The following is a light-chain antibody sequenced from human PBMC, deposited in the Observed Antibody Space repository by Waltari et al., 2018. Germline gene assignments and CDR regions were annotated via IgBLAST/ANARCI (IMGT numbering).Light chain of an antibody. CDR2: KPF. CDR1: QIISIW. V-gene: IGKV1-5*03. Sequence: IQMTQSPPTLSASVGDRVPITCRASQIISIWLAWYQQKPGKAPKLLISKPFSLESGVPSRFSGSGSGTEFTLTISNLQPDDFATYYCQHYNNYPVAFGQGTKLEI. CDR3: QHYNNYPVA. J-gene: IGKJ2*01.